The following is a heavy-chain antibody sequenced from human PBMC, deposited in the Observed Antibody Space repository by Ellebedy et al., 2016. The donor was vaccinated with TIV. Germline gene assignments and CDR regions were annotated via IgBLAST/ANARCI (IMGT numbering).Heavy chain of an antibody. J-gene: IGHJ4*02. CDR2: ISVCGVST. CDR3: AKGTQWLGRSCFDY. Sequence: GESLKISCAASGFTFSSYTMSWVRQAPGKGLEWVAAISVCGVSTYYADSVKGRFTISRDNSKDTVYLQMNSLRVEDTAVYYCAKGTQWLGRSCFDYWGQGTLVTVSS. D-gene: IGHD6-19*01. V-gene: IGHV3-23*01. CDR1: GFTFSSYT.